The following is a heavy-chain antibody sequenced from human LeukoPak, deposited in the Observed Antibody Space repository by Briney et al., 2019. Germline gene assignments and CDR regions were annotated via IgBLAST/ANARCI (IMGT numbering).Heavy chain of an antibody. Sequence: KSSETLSLTCTVSGGSISSSSYYWGWIRQPPGKGLEWIGSIYYSGSTYYNPSLKSRVTISVDTSKTQFSLKLSSVTAADTAVYYCARGIGGYGDAFDIWGQGTMVTVSS. CDR3: ARGIGGYGDAFDI. CDR2: IYYSGST. V-gene: IGHV4-39*01. CDR1: GGSISSSSYY. J-gene: IGHJ3*02. D-gene: IGHD5-12*01.